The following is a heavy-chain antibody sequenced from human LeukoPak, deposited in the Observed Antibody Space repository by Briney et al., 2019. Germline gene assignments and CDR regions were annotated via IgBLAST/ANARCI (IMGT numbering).Heavy chain of an antibody. V-gene: IGHV4-34*01. D-gene: IGHD6-13*01. CDR1: GGSFSGYY. J-gene: IGHJ4*02. CDR2: INHSGST. CDR3: ARGLTAAAGDY. Sequence: PSETLSLTCAVYGGSFSGYYWSWIRQPPGKGLEWIGEINHSGSTNYNPSLKSRVTISVDTSKNQFSLKLSSVTAADTAVYYCARGLTAAAGDYWGQGTLVTVSS.